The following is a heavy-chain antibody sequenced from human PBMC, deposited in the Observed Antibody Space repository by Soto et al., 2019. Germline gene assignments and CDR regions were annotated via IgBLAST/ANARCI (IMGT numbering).Heavy chain of an antibody. Sequence: QITLKESGPTLVKPTQTLTLTCTFSGFSLSTSGVGVGWIRQPPGKALEWLALIYWDDDKRYSPSLKSRLTITTDTYKNQVVLTMPNMDPVDTATYSCAHSLIGYYYDSSGSNWFDPWGQGTLVTVSS. J-gene: IGHJ5*02. V-gene: IGHV2-5*02. D-gene: IGHD3-22*01. CDR3: AHSLIGYYYDSSGSNWFDP. CDR2: IYWDDDK. CDR1: GFSLSTSGVG.